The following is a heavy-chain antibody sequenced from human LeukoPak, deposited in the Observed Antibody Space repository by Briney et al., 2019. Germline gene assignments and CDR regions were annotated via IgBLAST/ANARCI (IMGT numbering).Heavy chain of an antibody. V-gene: IGHV3-30*18. J-gene: IGHJ4*02. CDR1: GFTFSNYA. Sequence: PGGSLRLSCAASGFTFSNYAMSWVRQAPGKGLEWVAVISYDGSNKYYADSVKGRFTISRDNSKSMLYLQMNSLRAEDTAVYYCAKDHDSSGYPYWGQGTLVTVSS. CDR3: AKDHDSSGYPY. D-gene: IGHD3-22*01. CDR2: ISYDGSNK.